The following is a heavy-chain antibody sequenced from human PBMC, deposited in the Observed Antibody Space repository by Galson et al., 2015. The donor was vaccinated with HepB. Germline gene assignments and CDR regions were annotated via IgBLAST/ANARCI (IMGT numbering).Heavy chain of an antibody. J-gene: IGHJ4*02. CDR3: AKGGRSYLSDDVFYPGSDD. CDR2: ISYDGGKE. CDR1: GFRFRSDG. V-gene: IGHV3-30*18. D-gene: IGHD3-10*01. Sequence: SLRLSCAASGFRFRSDGMHWVRQAPGKGLEWVAGISYDGGKEHYADSVKGRFTISRDNSKDTLYLLMNSLRAEDTAVYFCAKGGRSYLSDDVFYPGSDDWGQGTLVTVSS.